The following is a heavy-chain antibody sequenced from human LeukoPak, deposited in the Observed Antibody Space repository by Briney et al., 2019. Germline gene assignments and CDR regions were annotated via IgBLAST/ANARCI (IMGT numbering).Heavy chain of an antibody. CDR1: GFTFSSYG. CDR2: IWYDGSNK. J-gene: IGHJ6*02. D-gene: IGHD3-3*01. CDR3: ARADPLRFLEWLPPTYYYYGMDV. V-gene: IGHV3-33*01. Sequence: GRSLRLSCAASGFTFSSYGMHWVRQTPGKGLEWVAVIWYDGSNKYYADSVKGRFTISRDNSKNTLYLQMNSLRAEDTAVYYCARADPLRFLEWLPPTYYYYGMDVWGQGTTVTVSS.